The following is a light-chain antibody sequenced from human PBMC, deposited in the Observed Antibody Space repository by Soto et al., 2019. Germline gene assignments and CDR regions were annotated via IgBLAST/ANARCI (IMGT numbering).Light chain of an antibody. J-gene: IGKJ1*01. CDR1: QTISSW. Sequence: DIQMTQSPSTLSGSVGDRVTITCRASQTISSWLAWYQQKPGKAPKLLIYKASTLKSGVPSRFSGSGSGTEFPLTIISLQPDDVATYYCQHYNSYSEAFGQGTKVERK. CDR3: QHYNSYSEA. V-gene: IGKV1-5*03. CDR2: KAS.